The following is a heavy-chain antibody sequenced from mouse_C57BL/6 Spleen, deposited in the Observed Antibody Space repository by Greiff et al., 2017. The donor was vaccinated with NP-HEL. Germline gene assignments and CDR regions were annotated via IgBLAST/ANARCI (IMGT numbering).Heavy chain of an antibody. D-gene: IGHD2-5*01. V-gene: IGHV1-81*01. CDR1: GSTFTSSG. CDR3: AKGYSRCGGYTY. J-gene: IGHJ3*01. CDR2: IYPRSGNT. Sequence: QVQLQQSGAELSRPGASVKLSCKASGSTFTSSGISWVKQRTGQGLEWIGEIYPRSGNTYYNEKFKGKATLTAAQSSSTAYRELCRQICGVSAVYFCAKGYSRCGGYTYWGQGTLVTVSA.